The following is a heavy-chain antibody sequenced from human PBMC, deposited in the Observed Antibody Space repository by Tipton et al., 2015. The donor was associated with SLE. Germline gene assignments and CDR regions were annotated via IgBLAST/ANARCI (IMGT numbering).Heavy chain of an antibody. J-gene: IGHJ6*03. CDR2: ISYDGSNK. CDR3: ARAPRLTGDPDYYYYMDV. CDR1: GLTFSSYA. V-gene: IGHV3-30*04. Sequence: SLRLSCAASGLTFSSYAMHWVRQAPGKGLEWVAVISYDGSNKYYADSVKGRFTISRDNSKNTLYLQMNSLRAEDTAVYYCARAPRLTGDPDYYYYMDVWGKGTTVTVSS. D-gene: IGHD7-27*01.